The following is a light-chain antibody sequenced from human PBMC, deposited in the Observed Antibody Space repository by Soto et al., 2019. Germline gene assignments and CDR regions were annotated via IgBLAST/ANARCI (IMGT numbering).Light chain of an antibody. CDR1: QGIVRW. V-gene: IGKV1-5*01. Sequence: DIQMTQSPSTLSSSVGHRVTFTCRASQGIVRWLAWYQQKPGKAPKLLIYDASTLESGVPSRFSGSGAGTEFTLTISSLQPDDFATYYCLHYYGFSRTFGQGTKVDIK. J-gene: IGKJ1*01. CDR3: LHYYGFSRT. CDR2: DAS.